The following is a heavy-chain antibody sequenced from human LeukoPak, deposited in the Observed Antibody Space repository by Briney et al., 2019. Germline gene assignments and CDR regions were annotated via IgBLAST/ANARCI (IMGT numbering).Heavy chain of an antibody. D-gene: IGHD1-26*01. CDR3: ARTISGTYFAPSDY. CDR1: GFTFSNYG. V-gene: IGHV3-33*08. J-gene: IGHJ4*02. CDR2: IWYDGSNY. Sequence: PGGSLRLSCAASGFTFSNYGMHWVRQAPGKGLEWVALIWYDGSNYYYADSAKDRFTITRDNSKNTLYLQMNSLRAEDTAVYYCARTISGTYFAPSDYWGQGTLVTVSS.